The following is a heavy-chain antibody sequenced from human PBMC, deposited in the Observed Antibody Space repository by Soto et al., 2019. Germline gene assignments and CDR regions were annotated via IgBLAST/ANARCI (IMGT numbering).Heavy chain of an antibody. CDR1: GYTFTSYG. Sequence: QVQLVQSGTEVKKPGASVKVSCKASGYTFTSYGISWVRQAPGQGLDWMGWISAYNGNTKYAQKLQGRVTMNTDTPTSTAYMELRSLRSDGTAVYYCASDFTPSDYWGQGTLVTVSS. CDR3: ASDFTPSDY. J-gene: IGHJ4*02. V-gene: IGHV1-18*01. CDR2: ISAYNGNT.